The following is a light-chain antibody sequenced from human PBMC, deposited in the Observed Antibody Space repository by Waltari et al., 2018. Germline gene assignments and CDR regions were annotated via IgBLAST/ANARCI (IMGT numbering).Light chain of an antibody. CDR3: AAWDDGLNGVV. V-gene: IGLV1-44*01. J-gene: IGLJ2*01. CDR1: SSNIGSDT. CDR2: LSD. Sequence: QSVLTQPPSASGTPGQRVTISCSGGSSNIGSDTVNLYQQVPGTAPRLVIYLSDQRPSGVPDRFSGSKSGTSGSLAISGLQSEDEAYYYCAAWDDGLNGVVFGGGTKLTVL.